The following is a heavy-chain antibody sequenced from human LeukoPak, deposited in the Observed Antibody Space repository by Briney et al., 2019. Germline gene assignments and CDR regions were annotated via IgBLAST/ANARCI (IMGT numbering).Heavy chain of an antibody. CDR3: ASGRLSSGGWFDP. CDR1: GGSFSGYY. Sequence: TSETLSLTCAVYGGSFSGYYWSWIRQRPGKGLEWIGEINHSGSTNYNPSLKSRVTISVDTSKNQFSLKLSSVTAADTAVYYCASGRLSSGGWFDPWGQGTLVTVSS. V-gene: IGHV4-34*01. CDR2: INHSGST. J-gene: IGHJ5*02. D-gene: IGHD3-10*01.